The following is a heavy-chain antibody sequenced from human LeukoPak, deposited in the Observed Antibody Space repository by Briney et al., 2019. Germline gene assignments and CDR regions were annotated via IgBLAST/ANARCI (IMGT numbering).Heavy chain of an antibody. D-gene: IGHD3-9*01. CDR1: GFTFSSYY. J-gene: IGHJ4*02. V-gene: IGHV3-74*01. CDR2: INSDGTTT. CDR3: ARALYFDFES. Sequence: GGSLRLSCAASGFTFSSYYIYWVRQAPGKGLVWVSRINSDGTTTRYADAVKGRFSISRDNAKNTVYLQMNGLRVEDTAVYYCARALYFDFESWGQGTLVTVSS.